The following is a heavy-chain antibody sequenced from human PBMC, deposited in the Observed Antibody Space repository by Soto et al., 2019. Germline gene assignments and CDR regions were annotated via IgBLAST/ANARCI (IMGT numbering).Heavy chain of an antibody. J-gene: IGHJ5*02. CDR1: GYTFPSYY. D-gene: IGHD3-22*01. CDR2: INPSGGST. V-gene: IGHV1-46*01. CDR3: ARRYYYDSSGYYR. Sequence: ASVTVSCKPSGYTFPSYYMHWVREAPGQGLEWMGIINPSGGSTSHAQKFQGRVTMTRDTSTSTVYMELSSLRSEDTAVYYCARRYYYDSSGYYRWGQGTLVTVSS.